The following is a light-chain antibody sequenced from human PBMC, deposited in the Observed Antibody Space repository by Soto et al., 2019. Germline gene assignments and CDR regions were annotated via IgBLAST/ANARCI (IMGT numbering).Light chain of an antibody. CDR2: DNN. Sequence: QSVLTQPASVSGAPGQTVTITCSGSSSNIGNNYVSWYQQLPGTAPKLLMYDNNNRPSGIPDRFSGSKSGTAATLGITGLQPGDEADYYCGTWDSSLSALVFGGGTKLTVL. J-gene: IGLJ2*01. CDR3: GTWDSSLSALV. V-gene: IGLV1-51*01. CDR1: SSNIGNNY.